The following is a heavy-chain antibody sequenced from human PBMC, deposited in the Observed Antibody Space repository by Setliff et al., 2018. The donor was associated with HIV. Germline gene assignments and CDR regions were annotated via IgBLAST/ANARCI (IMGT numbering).Heavy chain of an antibody. CDR2: ISSSSSYT. V-gene: IGHV3-11*05. Sequence: GSLRLSCVASGFTLSDYYMAWIRQAPGKGLEWISYISSSSSYTNYADSVKGRFTISRDNAKNSLYLQMNSLRAEDTAVYYCARDTVGLDYWGQGTLVTVSS. CDR3: ARDTVGLDY. D-gene: IGHD2-15*01. CDR1: GFTLSDYY. J-gene: IGHJ4*02.